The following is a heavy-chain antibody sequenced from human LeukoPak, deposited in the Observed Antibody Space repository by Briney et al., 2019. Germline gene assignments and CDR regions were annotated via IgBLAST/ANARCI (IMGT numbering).Heavy chain of an antibody. J-gene: IGHJ3*02. CDR2: IYHSGST. D-gene: IGHD3-16*01. CDR1: GGSISSGGYS. Sequence: SETLSLTCAVSGGSISSGGYSWSWIRQPPGKGLEWIGYIYHSGSTNYNPSLKSRVTISVDKSKNQFSLKLSSVTAADTAVYYCARAAYIHRAFDIWGQGTMVTVSS. V-gene: IGHV4-30-2*01. CDR3: ARAAYIHRAFDI.